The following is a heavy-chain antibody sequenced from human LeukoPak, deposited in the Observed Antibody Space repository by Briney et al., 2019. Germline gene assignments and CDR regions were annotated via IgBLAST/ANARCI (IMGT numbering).Heavy chain of an antibody. D-gene: IGHD2-15*01. CDR1: GGSLSGYY. CDR2: INHSGST. V-gene: IGHV4-34*01. CDR3: ARQLNPHKLPSLRVYYMDV. Sequence: PSETLSLTCAVYGGSLSGYYWSWIRQPPGKGLKWIGEINHSGSTNYNPSLKSRVTISVDTSKNQFSLKLSSVTAADTAVYYCARQLNPHKLPSLRVYYMDVWGKGTTVTMSS. J-gene: IGHJ6*03.